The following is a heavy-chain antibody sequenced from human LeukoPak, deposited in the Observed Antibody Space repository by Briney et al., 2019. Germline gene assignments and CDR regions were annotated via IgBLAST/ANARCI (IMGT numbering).Heavy chain of an antibody. D-gene: IGHD3-3*01. CDR3: AKDHYWSIDY. J-gene: IGHJ4*02. CDR2: ISSSAGST. V-gene: IGHV3-23*01. CDR1: GFTFSSYG. Sequence: GGSLRLSCVASGFTFSSYGMTWVRQAPGKGPEWVSVISSSAGSTYYADSVKGRFTISRDIAKNTLYLQMNSLRAEDTGVYYCAKDHYWSIDYWGRGTLVTVSS.